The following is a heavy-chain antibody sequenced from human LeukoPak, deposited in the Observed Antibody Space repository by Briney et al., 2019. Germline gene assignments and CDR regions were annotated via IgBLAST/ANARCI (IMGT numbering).Heavy chain of an antibody. CDR3: ARAASGNTFGYYY. J-gene: IGHJ4*02. Sequence: SETLSLTCAVYGGSFSGDYWSWIRQPPGKGLEWIGEINHSGSTNYNPSLKGRVTISVDTSKNQFSLKLSSVTAADTAVYYCARAASGNTFGYYYWGQGTLVTVSS. V-gene: IGHV4-34*01. CDR2: INHSGST. CDR1: GGSFSGDY. D-gene: IGHD5-18*01.